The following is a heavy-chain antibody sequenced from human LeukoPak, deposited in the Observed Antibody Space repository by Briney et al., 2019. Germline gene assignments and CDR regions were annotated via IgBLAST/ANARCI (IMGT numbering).Heavy chain of an antibody. CDR3: ARGKGDFDY. D-gene: IGHD3-10*01. V-gene: IGHV4-39*07. CDR2: IYYSGST. Sequence: SETLSLTCTVSGGSVSSSDYYWDWMRQPPGKGLEWIGSIYYSGSTYYNPSLKSRVTISVDTSKNQFSLKLSSVTAADTAVYYCARGKGDFDYWGQGTLVTVSS. J-gene: IGHJ4*02. CDR1: GGSVSSSDYY.